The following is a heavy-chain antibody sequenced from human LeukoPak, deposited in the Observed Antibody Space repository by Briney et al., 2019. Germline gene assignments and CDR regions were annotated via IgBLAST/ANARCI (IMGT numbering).Heavy chain of an antibody. CDR1: GGSISSGSYY. D-gene: IGHD6-13*01. V-gene: IGHV4-61*02. CDR2: IYTSGST. Sequence: PSQTLSLTCTVSGGSISSGSYYWSWIRQPAGKGLEWIGRIYTSGSTNYNPSLKSRVTISVDTSKNQFSLELSSVTAADTAVYYCARGQAAAPYDYWGQGTLVTVSS. CDR3: ARGQAAAPYDY. J-gene: IGHJ4*02.